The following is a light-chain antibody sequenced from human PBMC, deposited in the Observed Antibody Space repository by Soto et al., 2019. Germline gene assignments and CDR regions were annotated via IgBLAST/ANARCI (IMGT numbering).Light chain of an antibody. CDR3: QQYNSFWP. CDR2: YAS. Sequence: DIQMTQSPSTLSASVGDRVTITCRASQSISSWLAWYQQKPGKAPKLLIYYASSLESGVPSRFSGSGSGTEFTLPISSLQPDDFATYYCQQYNSFWPFGQGTKVEIK. V-gene: IGKV1-5*01. J-gene: IGKJ1*01. CDR1: QSISSW.